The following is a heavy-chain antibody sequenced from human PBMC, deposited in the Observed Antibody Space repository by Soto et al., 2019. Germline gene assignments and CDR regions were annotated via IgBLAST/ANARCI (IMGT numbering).Heavy chain of an antibody. V-gene: IGHV3-30*18. Sequence: TGGSLRLSCAASGFTFSIYGMHWVRQAPGKGLEWVAVISYDGSNKYYADSVKGRFTISRDNSKNTLYLQMNSLRAEDTAVDYGAKETVEYYFDDWGQGTLVTVSS. CDR3: AKETVEYYFDD. CDR2: ISYDGSNK. D-gene: IGHD3-3*01. CDR1: GFTFSIYG. J-gene: IGHJ4*02.